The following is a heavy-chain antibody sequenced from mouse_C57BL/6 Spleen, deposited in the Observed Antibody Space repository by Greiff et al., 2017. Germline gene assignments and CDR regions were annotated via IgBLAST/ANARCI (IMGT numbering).Heavy chain of an antibody. J-gene: IGHJ4*01. D-gene: IGHD3-1*01. CDR3: ARGLGSAVYAMDY. V-gene: IGHV1-26*01. CDR1: GYTFTDYY. Sequence: EVQLQQSGPELVKPGASVKISCKASGYTFTDYYMNWVKQSHGKSLEWIGDINPNNGGTSYNQKFKGKATLTVDKSSSTVYMELRSLTSEDSAVYYCARGLGSAVYAMDYWGQGTSVTVSS. CDR2: INPNNGGT.